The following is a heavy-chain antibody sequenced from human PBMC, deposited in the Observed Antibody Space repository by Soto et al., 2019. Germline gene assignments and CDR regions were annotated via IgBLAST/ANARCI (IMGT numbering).Heavy chain of an antibody. CDR2: ATAILGTR. CDR3: AAGDSTDTGAP. D-gene: IGHD5-18*01. J-gene: IGHJ5*02. CDR1: GDSLSHYG. V-gene: IGHV1-69*01. Sequence: QVQLVQSGAEVKKPGSSVKVSCKASGDSLSHYGVSWVRQVPGKGLEWMGGATAILGTRDYAKKFQGRMTITSDESTTTSYMELNSLTSDDTALYYFAAGDSTDTGAPWGQETLVTVSS.